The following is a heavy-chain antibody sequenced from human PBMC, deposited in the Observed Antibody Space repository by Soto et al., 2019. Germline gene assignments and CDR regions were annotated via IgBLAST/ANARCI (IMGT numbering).Heavy chain of an antibody. D-gene: IGHD1-26*01. CDR2: VNWNGGST. J-gene: IGHJ4*02. V-gene: IGHV3-20*04. CDR1: GFTFDDYG. CDR3: VRGASLNFDY. Sequence: EVQLVESGGGVLRPGGSLRLSCAASGFTFDDYGLSWARQAPGKGLEWVSGVNWNGGSTGYADSVKGRFTISRDNAKNSLYLQMNSLRAEDTAFYYCVRGASLNFDYWGQGTLVTVSS.